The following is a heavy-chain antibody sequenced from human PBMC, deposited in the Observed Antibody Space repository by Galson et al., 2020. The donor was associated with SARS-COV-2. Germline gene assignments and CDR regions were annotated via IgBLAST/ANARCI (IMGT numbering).Heavy chain of an antibody. CDR3: ARARAFYGSSGYYLSDAFDI. D-gene: IGHD3-22*01. V-gene: IGHV4-61*02. Sequence: SETLSLTCTVSGGSFSSGSYYWNWIRQPAGKGLEWIGRIYVSGTTHYNPSLKSRVTISVDTSKKQFSLKLNSVTAADTALYYCARARAFYGSSGYYLSDAFDIWGRGTMVTVSS. J-gene: IGHJ3*02. CDR1: GGSFSSGSYY. CDR2: IYVSGTT.